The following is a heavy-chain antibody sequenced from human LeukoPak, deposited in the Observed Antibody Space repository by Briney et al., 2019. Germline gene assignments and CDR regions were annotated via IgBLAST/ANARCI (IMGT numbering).Heavy chain of an antibody. V-gene: IGHV3-53*01. Sequence: GGSLRLSYAASGFTVSTNYMSWARQDPGKGLEWVSVVYSDGKTCYADAMKGRFTISKDSSRNTLYLQMNSLRAEDTAVYYCEGWERPFDYWGQGTLVTVTS. CDR1: GFTVSTNY. D-gene: IGHD1-26*01. J-gene: IGHJ4*02. CDR2: VYSDGKT. CDR3: EGWERPFDY.